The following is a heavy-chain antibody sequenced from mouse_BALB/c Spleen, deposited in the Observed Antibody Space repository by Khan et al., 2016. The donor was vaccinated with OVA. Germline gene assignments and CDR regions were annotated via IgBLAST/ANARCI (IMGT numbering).Heavy chain of an antibody. CDR2: ISSDGDYT. J-gene: IGHJ3*01. Sequence: EVQLVESGGDLVKPGGSLKLSCAASGFTFSSYSMSWVRQTPDKRLEWVATISSDGDYTYFPDSVKGRFTISRDNAKNTLNLQMSSLKSEDTALYYCASHLTGSFAYWSQGTLVTVSA. D-gene: IGHD4-1*01. V-gene: IGHV5-6*01. CDR1: GFTFSSYS. CDR3: ASHLTGSFAY.